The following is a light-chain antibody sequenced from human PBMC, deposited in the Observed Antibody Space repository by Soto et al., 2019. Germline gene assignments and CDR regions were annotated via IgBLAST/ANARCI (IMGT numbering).Light chain of an antibody. CDR3: QQRNVWPPVT. CDR1: QTVRNNY. Sequence: EFVLTQSPGTLSFSPGERSALSCIASQTVRNNYLAWYQQKPGQAPRLLIYDASSRATGIPARFSGSGSGTDFTLTISSLEPEDSAVYYCQQRNVWPPVTFGQGTRLEIK. J-gene: IGKJ5*01. V-gene: IGKV3D-20*02. CDR2: DAS.